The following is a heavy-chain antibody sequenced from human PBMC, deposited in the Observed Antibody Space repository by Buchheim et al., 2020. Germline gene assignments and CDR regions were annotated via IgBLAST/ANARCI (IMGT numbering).Heavy chain of an antibody. CDR2: ISGSGGST. Sequence: EVQLLESGGGLVQPGGSLRLSCAASGFTFSSYAMSWVRQAPGKGLEWVSAISGSGGSTYYADSVKGRFTISRDNSKNPLYLQMNSLRAEDTAVYYCAKDRAGSYYTPYYYGMDVWGQGTT. D-gene: IGHD3-10*01. V-gene: IGHV3-23*01. CDR1: GFTFSSYA. J-gene: IGHJ6*02. CDR3: AKDRAGSYYTPYYYGMDV.